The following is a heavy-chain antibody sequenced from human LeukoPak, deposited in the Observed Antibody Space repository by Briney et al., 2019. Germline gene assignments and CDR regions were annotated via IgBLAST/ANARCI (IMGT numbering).Heavy chain of an antibody. CDR1: GGSFSGDY. Sequence: PSETLSLTCAVYGGSFSGDYWSWIRQPRGKGLEWIGEINHSGSTNYNPSLKSRVTISVDTSKNQFSLKLSSVTAADTAVYYCARHSLYDILTGYYKAYYFDYWGQGTLVTVSS. D-gene: IGHD3-9*01. V-gene: IGHV4-34*01. J-gene: IGHJ4*02. CDR2: INHSGST. CDR3: ARHSLYDILTGYYKAYYFDY.